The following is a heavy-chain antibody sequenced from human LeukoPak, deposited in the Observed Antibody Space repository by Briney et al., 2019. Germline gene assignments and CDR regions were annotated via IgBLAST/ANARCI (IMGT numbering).Heavy chain of an antibody. Sequence: SETLSLTCTVSGGSISSYYWSWIRQPPGKGLGWIGYIYYSGSTNYNPSLKSRVTISVDTSKNQFSLKLSSVTAADTAVYYCARVSYGSGSYYRFDYWGQGTLVTVSS. CDR3: ARVSYGSGSYYRFDY. CDR1: GGSISSYY. D-gene: IGHD3-10*01. CDR2: IYYSGST. J-gene: IGHJ4*02. V-gene: IGHV4-59*08.